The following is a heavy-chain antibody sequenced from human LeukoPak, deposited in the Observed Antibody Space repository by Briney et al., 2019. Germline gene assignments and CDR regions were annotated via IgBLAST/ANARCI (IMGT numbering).Heavy chain of an antibody. V-gene: IGHV1-69*13. J-gene: IGHJ4*02. Sequence: SVKVSCRASGGTFSSYAISWVRQAPGQGLEWMGGIIPIFGTANYAQKFQGRVTITADESTSTAYMELSSLRSEDTAVYYCAGVLVSGSGGHYFDYWGQGTLVTVSS. D-gene: IGHD5-12*01. CDR3: AGVLVSGSGGHYFDY. CDR2: IIPIFGTA. CDR1: GGTFSSYA.